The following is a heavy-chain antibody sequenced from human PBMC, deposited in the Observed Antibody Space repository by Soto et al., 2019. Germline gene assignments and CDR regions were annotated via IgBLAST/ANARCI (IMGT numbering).Heavy chain of an antibody. V-gene: IGHV3-23*01. CDR2: ISGSGGST. Sequence: EEQLLESGGGLVQPGGSLRLSCAASGFTFSSYAMSWVRQAPGKGLELVSVISGSGGSTYYADSVKGRFTISRDNSKNTLYLQMNSLRAEDTAVYYCAKEHYNRYYYYGMDVWGQGTAVTVSS. CDR3: AKEHYNRYYYYGMDV. J-gene: IGHJ6*02. D-gene: IGHD4-4*01. CDR1: GFTFSSYA.